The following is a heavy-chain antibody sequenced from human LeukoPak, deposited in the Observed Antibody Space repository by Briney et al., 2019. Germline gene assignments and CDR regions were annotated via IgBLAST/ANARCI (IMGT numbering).Heavy chain of an antibody. CDR1: GFTFSSYV. Sequence: GGSLRHSCAASGFTFSSYVMHWVRQAPGKGLEWVAFIRYDGTNRYYPDSVKGRFTISRDNSKNTLYLQMNSLRAEDTAVYYCAKSPIVGATVDAFDIWGQGTMVTVSS. CDR2: IRYDGTNR. CDR3: AKSPIVGATVDAFDI. J-gene: IGHJ3*02. D-gene: IGHD1-26*01. V-gene: IGHV3-30*02.